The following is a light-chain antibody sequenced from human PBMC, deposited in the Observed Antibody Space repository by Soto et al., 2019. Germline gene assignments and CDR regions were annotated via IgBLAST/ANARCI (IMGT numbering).Light chain of an antibody. CDR3: QQYYDWPIT. V-gene: IGKV3-11*01. J-gene: IGKJ5*01. CDR1: QSVSSH. CDR2: DAS. Sequence: EIVLTQSPGTLSLSPGERATLSCRASQSVSSHLAWFQQRPGQAPRLLIYDASNRATGIPARFSGRGSGTDFTLTISSLEPEDFAVYYCQQYYDWPITFGQGTRLEIK.